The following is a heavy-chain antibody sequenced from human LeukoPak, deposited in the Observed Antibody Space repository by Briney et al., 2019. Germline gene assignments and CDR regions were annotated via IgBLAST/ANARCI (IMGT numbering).Heavy chain of an antibody. D-gene: IGHD6-13*01. Sequence: SQTLSLTCTVSGGSISSGDYYWSWIRQPPGKGLEWIGYIYYSGSTYYNPSLKSRVTISVDTSKNQFSLKLSSVTAADTAVYYCARDPPSDIAAAGEGAFDIWGQGTMVTVSS. CDR1: GGSISSGDYY. V-gene: IGHV4-30-4*01. CDR2: IYYSGST. CDR3: ARDPPSDIAAAGEGAFDI. J-gene: IGHJ3*02.